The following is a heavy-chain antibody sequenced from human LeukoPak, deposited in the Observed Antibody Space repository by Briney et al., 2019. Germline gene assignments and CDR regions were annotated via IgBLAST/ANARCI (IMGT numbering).Heavy chain of an antibody. Sequence: SGPALVKPTQTLTLTCTFSGFSLSTSGMCVSWIRQPPGKALEWLARIDWDDDKYYSTSLKTRLTISKDTSKNQVVLTMTNTDPVDTATYYCARNTIAAAGTAATTPTMGFDYWGQGTLVTVSS. J-gene: IGHJ4*02. D-gene: IGHD6-13*01. CDR2: IDWDDDK. CDR3: ARNTIAAAGTAATTPTMGFDY. V-gene: IGHV2-70*11. CDR1: GFSLSTSGMC.